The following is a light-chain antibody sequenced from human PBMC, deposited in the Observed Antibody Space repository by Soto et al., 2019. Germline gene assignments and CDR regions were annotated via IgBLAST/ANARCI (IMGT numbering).Light chain of an antibody. CDR1: QSLLHSHGYHY. V-gene: IGKV2-28*01. CDR3: MRALHSPMP. J-gene: IGKJ1*01. Sequence: IGMAQSPLFLRGTPGEPASISCRSSQSLLHSHGYHYLDWYLQKPGQSPQLLIYLASNRASGVPDRFSGSGSGTDFTLHLSRVEAAALGVSYLMRALHSPMPFAQGT. CDR2: LAS.